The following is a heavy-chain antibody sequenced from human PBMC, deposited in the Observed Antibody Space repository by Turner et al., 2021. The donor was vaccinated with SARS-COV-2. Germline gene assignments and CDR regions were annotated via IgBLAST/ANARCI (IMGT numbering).Heavy chain of an antibody. CDR1: GGSISSSTYY. V-gene: IGHV4-39*02. CDR2: IYYSGST. D-gene: IGHD3-22*01. J-gene: IGHJ2*01. Sequence: QLQLQESAPGLVKPSETLSLTCTVSGGSISSSTYYWGWIRQPPGKGLEWIGNIYYSGSTYYNPSLKSRVTISVDTSKNQFSLKLSSVTAADTAVYYCATETITMIVVANWYFDLWGRGTLVTVSS. CDR3: ATETITMIVVANWYFDL.